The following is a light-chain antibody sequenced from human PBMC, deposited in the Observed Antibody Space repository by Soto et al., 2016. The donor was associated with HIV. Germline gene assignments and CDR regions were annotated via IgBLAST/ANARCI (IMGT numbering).Light chain of an antibody. Sequence: DIVMTQSPLSLPVTLGEPASISCRSSQSLLHSNGYYYLDWYLQKPGQSPQLLIYLGSNRASGVPDRLSGSGSGTDFTLKISRVEAEDVGVYYCMQALQAWTFGQGTKVEIK. CDR2: LGS. CDR1: QSLLHSNGYYY. J-gene: IGKJ1*01. CDR3: MQALQAWT. V-gene: IGKV2-28*01.